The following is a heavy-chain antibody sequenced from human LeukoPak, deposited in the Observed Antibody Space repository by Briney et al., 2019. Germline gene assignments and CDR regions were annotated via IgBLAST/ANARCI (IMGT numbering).Heavy chain of an antibody. CDR3: ARLRSSRSQHDY. Sequence: KASETLSLTCTVSGGSISSRSYYWGWIRQPPGKGLEWIGSIYYSGRTYYNPSLKSRVTISVDTSKNQFSLKLSSVTAADTAVYYCARLRSSRSQHDYWGQGTLVTVSS. D-gene: IGHD6-13*01. V-gene: IGHV4-39*01. CDR1: GGSISSRSYY. J-gene: IGHJ4*02. CDR2: IYYSGRT.